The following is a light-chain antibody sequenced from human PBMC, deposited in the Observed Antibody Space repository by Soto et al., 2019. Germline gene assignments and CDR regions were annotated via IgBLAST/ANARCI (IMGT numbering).Light chain of an antibody. CDR2: GAS. CDR3: QQYGSSPWT. J-gene: IGKJ1*01. V-gene: IGKV3-20*01. Sequence: EIVLTQSPGTLSLSPGERATLSCRASQSVSSGYLAWYQQKPGQAPRLLIYGASSRATGIPDRFSGSGSVTDFTLTISRLEPEDSAVHYCQQYGSSPWTFGQGTKVEIK. CDR1: QSVSSGY.